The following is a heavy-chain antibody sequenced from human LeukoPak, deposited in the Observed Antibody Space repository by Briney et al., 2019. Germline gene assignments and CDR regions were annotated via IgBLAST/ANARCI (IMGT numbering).Heavy chain of an antibody. CDR2: ISSRSGYI. Sequence: GGSLRLSCAASGFTFSSYNMNWVRQAPGKGLEWVSSISSRSGYIYYADSLKGRFTISRDNAKNSLYLQTNSLRAEDTAVYYCARVLLVHDYYYGMDVWGQGTTVTVSS. J-gene: IGHJ6*02. D-gene: IGHD3-16*01. V-gene: IGHV3-21*01. CDR1: GFTFSSYN. CDR3: ARVLLVHDYYYGMDV.